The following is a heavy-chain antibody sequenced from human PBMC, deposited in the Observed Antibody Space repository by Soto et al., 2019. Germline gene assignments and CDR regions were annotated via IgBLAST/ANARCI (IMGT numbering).Heavy chain of an antibody. D-gene: IGHD2-2*01. CDR2: IIPISDKT. J-gene: IGHJ6*02. Sequence: QVQLVQSGAEVKKPGSSVTVSCKASRGTCSSYAISWVRQAPGQGLEWMGGIIPISDKTNYAQKFQGRVTITADESTSTAYMELSSLRSEDTAVYYCARSRGSSTSLEIYYYYYYGMDVWGQGTTVTVSS. CDR1: RGTCSSYA. CDR3: ARSRGSSTSLEIYYYYYYGMDV. V-gene: IGHV1-69*01.